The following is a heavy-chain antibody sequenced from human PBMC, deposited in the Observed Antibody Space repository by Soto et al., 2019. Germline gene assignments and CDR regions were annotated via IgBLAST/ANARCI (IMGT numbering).Heavy chain of an antibody. Sequence: PSQTLSLTCVISGDSVSSNSATWNWIRQSPSRGLEWLGRTYYRSTWYNDYAVSVKSRIIISPDTSKNQCSLQLNSVRPGDTAVYYCARDRGVATSDGMDVWGRRTTVTVSS. CDR2: TYYRSTWYN. CDR1: GDSVSSNSAT. V-gene: IGHV6-1*01. D-gene: IGHD5-12*01. J-gene: IGHJ6*02. CDR3: ARDRGVATSDGMDV.